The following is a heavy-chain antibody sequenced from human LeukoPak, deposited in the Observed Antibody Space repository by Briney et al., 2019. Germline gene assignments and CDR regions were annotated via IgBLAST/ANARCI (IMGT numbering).Heavy chain of an antibody. J-gene: IGHJ4*02. Sequence: PGGSLRLSCAVSGFTFSSYAMSCVRQAPGKGLEWVSAISGSGGSTYYADSVKGRFTISRDNSKNTLYLQMNSLRAEDTAVYYCAKDRSMGTNRDFDYWGQGTLVTVSS. D-gene: IGHD7-27*01. V-gene: IGHV3-23*01. CDR3: AKDRSMGTNRDFDY. CDR2: ISGSGGST. CDR1: GFTFSSYA.